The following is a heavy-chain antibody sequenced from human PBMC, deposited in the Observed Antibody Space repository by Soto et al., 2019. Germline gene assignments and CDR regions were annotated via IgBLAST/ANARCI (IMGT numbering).Heavy chain of an antibody. Sequence: GGSLRLSCAASGFTFSSYAMHWVRQAPGKGLEWVAVISYDGSNKYYADSVKGRFTISRDNSKNTLYLQMNSLRAEDTAVYYCAREWLMGAAAYWGQGTLVTVSS. CDR2: ISYDGSNK. D-gene: IGHD6-13*01. V-gene: IGHV3-30-3*01. CDR1: GFTFSSYA. CDR3: AREWLMGAAAY. J-gene: IGHJ4*02.